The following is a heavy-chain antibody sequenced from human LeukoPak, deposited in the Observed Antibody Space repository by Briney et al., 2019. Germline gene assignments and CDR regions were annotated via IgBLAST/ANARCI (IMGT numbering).Heavy chain of an antibody. CDR1: GFAFSDYW. J-gene: IGHJ6*03. Sequence: GGSLRLSCAASGFAFSDYWLHWVRQAPGKGLVWVASINTHGSSTNYADSVKGRFTISRDNAKNTLYLQMTSLSAEDTAVYYALAGYYYYYMDVWGKGTTVTVSS. CDR2: INTHGSST. V-gene: IGHV3-74*01. D-gene: IGHD6-13*01. CDR3: LAGYYYYYMDV.